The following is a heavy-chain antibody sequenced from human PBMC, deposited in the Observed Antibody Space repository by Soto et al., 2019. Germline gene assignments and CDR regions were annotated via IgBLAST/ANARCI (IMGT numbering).Heavy chain of an antibody. Sequence: ASVKVSCKASGYTFTSYYMHWVRQAPGQGLEWMGIINPSGGSTSYAQKFQGRVTMTRDTSTSTVYMELSSLKTEDTAVYYCTPIVGVHLPVHYWGQGTLVTVSS. V-gene: IGHV1-46*01. CDR1: GYTFTSYY. J-gene: IGHJ4*02. D-gene: IGHD1-26*01. CDR3: TPIVGVHLPVHY. CDR2: INPSGGST.